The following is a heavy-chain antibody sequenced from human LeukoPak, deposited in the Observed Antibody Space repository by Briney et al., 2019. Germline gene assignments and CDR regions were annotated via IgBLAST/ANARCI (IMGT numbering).Heavy chain of an antibody. V-gene: IGHV4-59*01. Sequence: PSETLSLTCTVSGGSISSYYWSWIRQPPGKGLEWIGYIYYSGSTNYNPSLKSRVTISVDTSKNQFSLKLSSVTAADTAVYYCARGVNHYYDSSGYWVHFDYWGQRTLVTVSS. J-gene: IGHJ4*02. CDR1: GGSISSYY. D-gene: IGHD3-22*01. CDR3: ARGVNHYYDSSGYWVHFDY. CDR2: IYYSGST.